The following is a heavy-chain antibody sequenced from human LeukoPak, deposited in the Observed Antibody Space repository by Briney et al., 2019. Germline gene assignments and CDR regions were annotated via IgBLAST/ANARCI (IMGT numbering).Heavy chain of an antibody. Sequence: GRSLRLSCAASGFTFDDYAMHWVRHAPGKGLEWVSGISWNSGGIGYADSVKGRFTISRDNAKNSLYLQMNSLGADDTALYYCAKGKKMTVAGLFDYWGQGTLVTVSS. CDR1: GFTFDDYA. CDR2: ISWNSGGI. CDR3: AKGKKMTVAGLFDY. J-gene: IGHJ4*02. V-gene: IGHV3-9*01. D-gene: IGHD6-19*01.